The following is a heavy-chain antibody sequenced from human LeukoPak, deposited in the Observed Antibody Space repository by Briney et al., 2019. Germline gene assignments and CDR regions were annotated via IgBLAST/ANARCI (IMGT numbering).Heavy chain of an antibody. D-gene: IGHD5-18*01. CDR3: ARGDTAMVKIGGSCNY. Sequence: ASVKVSCKASGYTFTSYYMHWVRQAPGQGLEWMGWINPNSGGTNYAQKFQGRVTMTRDTSTSTAYMELSRLRSDDTAVYYCARGDTAMVKIGGSCNYWGQGTLVTVSS. V-gene: IGHV1-2*02. J-gene: IGHJ4*02. CDR2: INPNSGGT. CDR1: GYTFTSYY.